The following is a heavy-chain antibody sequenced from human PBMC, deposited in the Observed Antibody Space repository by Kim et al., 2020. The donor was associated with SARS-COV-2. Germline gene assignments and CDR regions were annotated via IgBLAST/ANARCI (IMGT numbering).Heavy chain of an antibody. CDR1: GGSITNGDYY. D-gene: IGHD4-4*01. CDR2: IYFYTGKT. V-gene: IGHV4-31*03. CDR3: VGGRGDSSNCKALDY. J-gene: IGHJ4*02. Sequence: SETLSLTCTVSGGSITNGDYYWSWIRQHPEKGLEWVGYIYFYTGKTFYNPSLKSRVTMSLDTSKNQFSLNVRSVTAADTAVYYCVGGRGDSSNCKALDYWGQGNLVTVSS.